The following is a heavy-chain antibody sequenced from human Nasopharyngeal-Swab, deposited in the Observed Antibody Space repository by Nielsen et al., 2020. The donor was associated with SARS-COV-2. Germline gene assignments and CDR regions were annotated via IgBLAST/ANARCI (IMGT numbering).Heavy chain of an antibody. Sequence: GESLKISCVASGVIFSKYWMHWVRQAPGKGLVWVSRVNQDGSRTDYADSVRGRFTISRDNAKNTLYLQMNSLRREDTAVYYCARESVVTGTDDAPDLWGRGTMVTVSS. D-gene: IGHD2-21*02. V-gene: IGHV3-74*01. J-gene: IGHJ3*01. CDR2: VNQDGSRT. CDR3: ARESVVTGTDDAPDL. CDR1: GVIFSKYW.